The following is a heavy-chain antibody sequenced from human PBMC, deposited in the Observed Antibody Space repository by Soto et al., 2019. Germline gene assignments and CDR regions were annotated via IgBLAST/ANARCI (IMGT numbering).Heavy chain of an antibody. CDR1: GFTFSSYG. V-gene: IGHV3-33*01. CDR2: IWYDGSNK. Sequence: GGSLRLSCAASGFTFSSYGMHWVRQAPGKGLEWVAVIWYDGSNKYYADSVKGRFTISRDNSKNTLYLQMNSLRAEDTAVYYCARDGRGGGTVTTGTYYGMDVWGQGTTVTVSS. CDR3: ARDGRGGGTVTTGTYYGMDV. D-gene: IGHD4-4*01. J-gene: IGHJ6*02.